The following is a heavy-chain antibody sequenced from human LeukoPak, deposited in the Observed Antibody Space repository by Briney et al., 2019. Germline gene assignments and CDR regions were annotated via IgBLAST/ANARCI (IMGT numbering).Heavy chain of an antibody. V-gene: IGHV1-2*04. J-gene: IGHJ3*02. CDR1: GYTFTGYY. CDR3: AREPTYDSSGFQGDAFDI. D-gene: IGHD3-22*01. CDR2: INPNSGGT. Sequence: ASVKVSCKASGYTFTGYYMHWVRQAPGQGLEWMGWINPNSGGTNYAQKFQGWVTMTRDTSISTAYMELSRLRSDDTAVYYCAREPTYDSSGFQGDAFDIWGQGTMVTVSS.